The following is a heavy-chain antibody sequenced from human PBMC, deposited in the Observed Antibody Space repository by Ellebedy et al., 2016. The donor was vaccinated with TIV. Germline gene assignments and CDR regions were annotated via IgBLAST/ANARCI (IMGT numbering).Heavy chain of an antibody. CDR3: AKASESGGYTSAPGKHGMDV. CDR2: ISWSSGDV. Sequence: SLKISCVASGFSFDDYAMHWVRQAPGKGLEWVSGISWSSGDVGYADSVKGRFTISRDNAKNALYLQMNNLRPDDTALYYCAKASESGGYTSAPGKHGMDVWGQGTTVSVSS. D-gene: IGHD1-26*01. V-gene: IGHV3-9*01. J-gene: IGHJ6*02. CDR1: GFSFDDYA.